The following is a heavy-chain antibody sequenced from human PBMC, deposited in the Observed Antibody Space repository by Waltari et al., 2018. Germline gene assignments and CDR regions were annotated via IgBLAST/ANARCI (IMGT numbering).Heavy chain of an antibody. CDR2: IYTSGST. CDR3: ARERGGEGYCSSTSCQRAMGIDY. J-gene: IGHJ4*02. CDR1: GGSISSGSYY. V-gene: IGHV4-61*02. D-gene: IGHD2-2*01. Sequence: QVQLQESGPGLVKPSQTLSLTCTVSGGSISSGSYYWSWIRPPARQGLEWIGRIYTSGSTNYNPSLKSRVTISVDTSKNQFSLKLSSVTAADTAVYYCARERGGEGYCSSTSCQRAMGIDYWGQGTLVTVSS.